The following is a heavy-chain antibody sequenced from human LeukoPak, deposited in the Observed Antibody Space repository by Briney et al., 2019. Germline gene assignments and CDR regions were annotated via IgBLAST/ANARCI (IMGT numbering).Heavy chain of an antibody. Sequence: GGSLRLSCAASRFTFSSSAMSWVRQAPGKGLEWVAVISYDEGRIYYGDSVKGRFTVSRDNSKSTLYLQMKSLRAEDTAMYYCAKDQDYGGNSPLGYWGQGTLVTVSS. CDR3: AKDQDYGGNSPLGY. J-gene: IGHJ4*02. V-gene: IGHV3-30*18. CDR2: ISYDEGRI. CDR1: RFTFSSSA. D-gene: IGHD4-23*01.